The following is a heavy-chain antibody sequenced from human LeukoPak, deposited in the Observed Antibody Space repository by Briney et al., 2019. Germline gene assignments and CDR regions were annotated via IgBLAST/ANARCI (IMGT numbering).Heavy chain of an antibody. D-gene: IGHD3-22*01. CDR3: ASDPYDSSGYFDY. J-gene: IGHJ4*02. V-gene: IGHV3-53*01. Sequence: GGSLRLSCAASGFTVSSNYMSWVRQAPGKGLEWVSVIYSGGSTYYADSVKGRFTISRDNSKNTLYLQMNSLRAEDTAVYYCASDPYDSSGYFDYWGQGTLVTVSS. CDR2: IYSGGST. CDR1: GFTVSSNY.